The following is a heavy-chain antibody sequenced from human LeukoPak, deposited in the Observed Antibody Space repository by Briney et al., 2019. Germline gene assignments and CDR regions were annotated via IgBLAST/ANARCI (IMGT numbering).Heavy chain of an antibody. CDR1: GYTFTDYY. D-gene: IGHD3-16*02. V-gene: IGHV1-8*02. Sequence: ASVKVSCKASGYTFTDYYLHWVRQAPGQWLEWIVWMNPNSGNTGYAKKFQGRVTMTRNTSISTAYMELSSLRSEDTAVYYCARGTLRLGELSPQTDYWGQGTLVTVSS. CDR3: ARGTLRLGELSPQTDY. J-gene: IGHJ4*02. CDR2: MNPNSGNT.